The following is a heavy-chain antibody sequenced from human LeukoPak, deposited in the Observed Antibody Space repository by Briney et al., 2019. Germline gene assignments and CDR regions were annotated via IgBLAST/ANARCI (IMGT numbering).Heavy chain of an antibody. CDR2: INHSGST. Sequence: PSETLSLTCAVYGGSFSGYYWSWIRQPPGKGLEWIGEINHSGSTNYNPSLKSRVTISVDTSKNQFSLKLSSVTAADTAVYYCAGAPYISLAGWYYGMDVWGQGTTVTVSS. CDR3: AGAPYISLAGWYYGMDV. V-gene: IGHV4-34*01. CDR1: GGSFSGYY. J-gene: IGHJ6*02. D-gene: IGHD3-3*02.